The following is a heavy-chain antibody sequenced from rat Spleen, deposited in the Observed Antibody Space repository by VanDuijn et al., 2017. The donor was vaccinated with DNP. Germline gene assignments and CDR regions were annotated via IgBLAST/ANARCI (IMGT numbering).Heavy chain of an antibody. CDR1: GFTFSDYY. J-gene: IGHJ4*01. V-gene: IGHV5-20*01. CDR2: ISYDGAS. CDR3: TRERILNAMNV. Sequence: EVQLVESGGGLVQPGRSLKLSCAASGFTFSDYYLAWVRQAPTKGLEWVAYISYDGASYYPDSVKGRFIISRDNAKNTLYLQMSSLRFEDTATYYCTRERILNAMNVWGQGTSVTVSS.